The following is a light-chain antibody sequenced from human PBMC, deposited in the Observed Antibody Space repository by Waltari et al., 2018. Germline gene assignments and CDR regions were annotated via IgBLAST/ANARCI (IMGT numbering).Light chain of an antibody. V-gene: IGKV1-39*01. CDR2: GAS. CDR3: QQSYSTPIT. Sequence: DIQMTQSPSSLSASVGDRVTVTCRASQSISRHVNWYQQKPGKAPKLLISGASSLQSGVPSRFSGNGSGTDFTLTISSLQPEDFATYYCQQSYSTPITFGQGTRLDIK. J-gene: IGKJ5*01. CDR1: QSISRH.